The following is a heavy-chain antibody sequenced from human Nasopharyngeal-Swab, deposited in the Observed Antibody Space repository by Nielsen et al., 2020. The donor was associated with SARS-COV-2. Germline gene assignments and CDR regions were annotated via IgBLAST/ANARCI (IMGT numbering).Heavy chain of an antibody. D-gene: IGHD2/OR15-2a*01. CDR2: IYPGDYDT. Sequence: GGSLRLSCKGSGYSFTSYWIGWVRQMPGKGLEWMGIIYPGDYDTRYSPSFQGQVTISADKSISTAYLQWSSLKASDTAMYYCARLAPSFGRISRDAFDIWGQGTMVTVSS. CDR1: GYSFTSYW. J-gene: IGHJ3*02. V-gene: IGHV5-51*03. CDR3: ARLAPSFGRISRDAFDI.